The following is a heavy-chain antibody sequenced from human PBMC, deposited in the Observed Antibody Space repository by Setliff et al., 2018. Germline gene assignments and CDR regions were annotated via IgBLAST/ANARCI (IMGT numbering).Heavy chain of an antibody. CDR3: RFWSGYYKNDY. Sequence: SETLSLTCTVSGGSISSGSYYWGWIRQPPGKGLEWVGSIYHSGSSYYNSSLRSRVTISVDTSKRQFSLKLSSVTAADMAVYYCRFWSGYYKNDYWAQGTLVTVSS. J-gene: IGHJ4*02. CDR1: GGSISSGSYY. V-gene: IGHV4-39*07. CDR2: IYHSGSS. D-gene: IGHD3-3*01.